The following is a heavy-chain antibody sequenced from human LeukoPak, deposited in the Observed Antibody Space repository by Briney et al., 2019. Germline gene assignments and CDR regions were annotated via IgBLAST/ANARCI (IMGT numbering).Heavy chain of an antibody. CDR2: INSDGITT. CDR1: GFAFSSYW. Sequence: GGSLRLSCAASGFAFSSYWMHWVRQAPGKGLVWVSRINSDGITTSYADSVKGRFTISRDNAKNTLYLQMNSLRAEDTAVYYCAKDAPGVVVVPAAIMSTRGQGTLVTVSS. J-gene: IGHJ4*02. D-gene: IGHD2-2*02. CDR3: AKDAPGVVVVPAAIMST. V-gene: IGHV3-74*01.